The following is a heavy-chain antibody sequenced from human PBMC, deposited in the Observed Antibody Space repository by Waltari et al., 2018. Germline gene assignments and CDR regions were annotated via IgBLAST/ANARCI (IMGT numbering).Heavy chain of an antibody. J-gene: IGHJ4*02. D-gene: IGHD3-10*01. CDR3: VRDFCPRGYGASGSPLDF. CDR2: KRSNRKGGTS. CDR1: GFTFGASA. Sequence: EVQLVESGGALVQPGHSLRLSCLGSGFTFGASAMSWFRKGPGKGVEVVRLKRSNRKGGTSEYAASVKGRFTISRDEPNSIAHLQMTSLKIEDTAVYFCVRDFCPRGYGASGSPLDFWGQGTLVSVSS. V-gene: IGHV3-49*03.